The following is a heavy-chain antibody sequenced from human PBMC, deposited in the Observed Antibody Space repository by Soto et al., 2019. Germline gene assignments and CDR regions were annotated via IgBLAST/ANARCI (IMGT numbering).Heavy chain of an antibody. CDR1: GGSISSYY. CDR3: ARTYCTNGVCYDAFDI. D-gene: IGHD2-8*01. J-gene: IGHJ3*02. CDR2: IYTSGST. Sequence: SETLSLTCTVSGGSISSYYWSWIRQPAGKGLEWIGRIYTSGSTNYNPSLKSRLTMSVDTSKNQFSLKLSSVTAADTAVYYCARTYCTNGVCYDAFDIWGQGTMVTVSS. V-gene: IGHV4-4*07.